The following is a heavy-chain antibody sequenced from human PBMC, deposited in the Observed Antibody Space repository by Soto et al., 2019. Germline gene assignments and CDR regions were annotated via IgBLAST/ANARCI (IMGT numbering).Heavy chain of an antibody. CDR3: ARVYRDIVATAPGDYYYMDV. D-gene: IGHD5-12*01. J-gene: IGHJ6*03. V-gene: IGHV3-48*01. CDR2: ISSSSSTI. CDR1: GFTFSSYS. Sequence: GGSLRLSCAASGFTFSSYSMNWVRQAPGKGLEWVSYISSSSSTIYYADSVKGRFTISRDNAKNSLYLQMNSLRAEDTAVYYCARVYRDIVATAPGDYYYMDVWGKGTTVTVSS.